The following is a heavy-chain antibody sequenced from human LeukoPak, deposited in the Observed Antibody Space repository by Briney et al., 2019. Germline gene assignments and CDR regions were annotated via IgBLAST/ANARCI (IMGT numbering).Heavy chain of an antibody. V-gene: IGHV4-34*01. CDR1: GGSFSVYY. CDR2: INHSGST. Sequence: SETLSLTCAVYGGSFSVYYWSWIRQPPGKGLEWIGEINHSGSTNYNPSLKSRVTISVDTSRNQFSLKLSSVTAADTAVYYCARVTVIAVARTGYFDYWGQGTLVTVSS. D-gene: IGHD6-19*01. J-gene: IGHJ4*02. CDR3: ARVTVIAVARTGYFDY.